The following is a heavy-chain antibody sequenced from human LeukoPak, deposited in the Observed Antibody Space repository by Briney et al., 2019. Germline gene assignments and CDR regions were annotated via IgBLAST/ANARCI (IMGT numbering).Heavy chain of an antibody. CDR3: ARATRNTMVRGAPGYFDY. D-gene: IGHD3-10*01. CDR1: GFTFSSYW. CDR2: IKQDGSEK. J-gene: IGHJ4*02. V-gene: IGHV3-7*01. Sequence: GGSLRLSCAASGFTFSSYWMSWVRQAPGKGLEWVANIKQDGSEKYYVDSVKGRFTISRDNAKNSLYLQMNSLRVEDTAVYYCARATRNTMVRGAPGYFDYWGQGTLVTVSS.